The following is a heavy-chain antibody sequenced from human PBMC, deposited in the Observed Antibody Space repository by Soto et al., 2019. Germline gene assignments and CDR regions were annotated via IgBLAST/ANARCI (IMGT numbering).Heavy chain of an antibody. D-gene: IGHD3-22*01. CDR3: ATTYYYDSSGYYNFVY. CDR2: IYYSGST. CDR1: GGSISSSSYY. V-gene: IGHV4-39*01. Sequence: SETLSLTCTVSGGSISSSSYYWGWIRQPPGKGLEWIGSIYYSGSTYYNPSLKSRVTISVDTSKNQFSLKLSSVTAADTAVYYCATTYYYDSSGYYNFVYWGQGTLVTVS. J-gene: IGHJ4*02.